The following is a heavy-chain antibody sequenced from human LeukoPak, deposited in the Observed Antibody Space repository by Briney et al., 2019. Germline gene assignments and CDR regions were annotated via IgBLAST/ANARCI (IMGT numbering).Heavy chain of an antibody. V-gene: IGHV3-23*01. CDR2: ISGSGGST. D-gene: IGHD3-22*01. J-gene: IGHJ4*02. CDR1: GFTFSSYA. CDR3: AKDRSCDSSGYYYYFDY. Sequence: PGGSLRLSCAASGFTFSSYAMSWVRQAPGEGLEWVSAISGSGGSTYYADSVKGRLTISRDNSKNTLYPQMNSLRAEDTAVYYCAKDRSCDSSGYYYYFDYWGQGTLVTVSS.